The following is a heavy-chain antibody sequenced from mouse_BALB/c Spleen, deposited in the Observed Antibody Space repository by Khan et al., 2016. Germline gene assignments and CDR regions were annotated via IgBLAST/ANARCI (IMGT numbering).Heavy chain of an antibody. D-gene: IGHD2-14*01. CDR3: ARGTPFAY. CDR2: IYPGDGDT. J-gene: IGHJ3*01. V-gene: IGHV1-80*01. CDR1: DYAFSRYW. Sequence: VQLQESGAELVRPGSSVKISCKASDYAFSRYWMNWVKQRPGQGLEWIGQIYPGDGDTNYNGKFKGTATLTADKFSSTAYMQLSSLTSEDSAVYFCARGTPFAYWGQGTLVTVSA.